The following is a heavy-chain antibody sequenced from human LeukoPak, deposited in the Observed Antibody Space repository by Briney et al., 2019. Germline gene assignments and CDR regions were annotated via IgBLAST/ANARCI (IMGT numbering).Heavy chain of an antibody. Sequence: PGGSLRLSCAGSGFSFSSYNMNWVRQTPGKGLEWVSSITSSSTYTFYADSVKGRFTISRDNARNSLYLQMNSLRAEDTAVYCCARDPYSGTYGDTYYYYMDVWGKGTTVTISS. V-gene: IGHV3-21*01. D-gene: IGHD1-26*01. CDR1: GFSFSSYN. J-gene: IGHJ6*03. CDR2: ITSSSTYT. CDR3: ARDPYSGTYGDTYYYYMDV.